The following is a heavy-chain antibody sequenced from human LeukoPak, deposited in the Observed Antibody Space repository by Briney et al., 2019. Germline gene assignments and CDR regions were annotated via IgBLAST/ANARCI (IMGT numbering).Heavy chain of an antibody. J-gene: IGHJ4*02. Sequence: GGSLRLSCAASGFSLSNSAMSWVRQAPGKGLEWVSLIIASSGSTFYADSVKGRFTISRDNSKNTLYLQMDSLRAEDTAVYYCAKGAYDYIEMGYFDYWGQGTLVTVSS. CDR3: AKGAYDYIEMGYFDY. D-gene: IGHD5-12*01. V-gene: IGHV3-23*01. CDR2: IIASSGST. CDR1: GFSLSNSA.